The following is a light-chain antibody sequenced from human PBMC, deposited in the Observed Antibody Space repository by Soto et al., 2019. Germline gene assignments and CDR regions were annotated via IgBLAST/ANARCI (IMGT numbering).Light chain of an antibody. J-gene: IGKJ1*01. CDR2: KAS. Sequence: DIQMTQSPSTLSASVGDRVTITCRASQSISSWLAWYQQKPGKAPKLLIYKASSLESGVPSRFSGSGSGTEFTLTIXXLQPDDFATYYCQQYNSYWTFGQGTKVEIK. V-gene: IGKV1-5*03. CDR3: QQYNSYWT. CDR1: QSISSW.